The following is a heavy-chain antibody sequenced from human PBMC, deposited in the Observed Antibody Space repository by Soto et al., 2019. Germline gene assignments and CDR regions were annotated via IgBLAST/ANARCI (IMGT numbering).Heavy chain of an antibody. J-gene: IGHJ6*02. CDR1: GFTFSSYA. D-gene: IGHD3-22*01. CDR3: AREEYYYDSSGYYYRDYYYGMDV. Sequence: PGGSLRLSCAASGFTFSSYAMHWVRQAPGKGLEWVAVISYDGSNKYYADSVKGRFTISRDNSKNTLYLQMNSLRAEDTAVYYCAREEYYYDSSGYYYRDYYYGMDVWGQGTTVTVSS. V-gene: IGHV3-30-3*01. CDR2: ISYDGSNK.